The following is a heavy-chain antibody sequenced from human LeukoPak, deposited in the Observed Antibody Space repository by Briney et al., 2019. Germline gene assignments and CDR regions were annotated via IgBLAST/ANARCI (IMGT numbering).Heavy chain of an antibody. V-gene: IGHV3-23*01. Sequence: PGGSLRLSCAASGFTFSSYAMSWVRQAPGKGLEWVSAISGSGGSTYYADSVKGRFTISRDNSKNTLYLQMNSLRAEDTAVYYCAKKSIWMITFGGVIAPDYWGQGTLVTVSS. CDR1: GFTFSSYA. D-gene: IGHD3-16*02. J-gene: IGHJ4*02. CDR3: AKKSIWMITFGGVIAPDY. CDR2: ISGSGGST.